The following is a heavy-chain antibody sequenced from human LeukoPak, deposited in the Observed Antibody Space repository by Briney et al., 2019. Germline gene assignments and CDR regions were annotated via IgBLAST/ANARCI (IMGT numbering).Heavy chain of an antibody. J-gene: IGHJ4*02. V-gene: IGHV3-23*01. CDR1: GFTFSSYG. D-gene: IGHD2-2*01. Sequence: GGSLRLSCAASGFTFSSYGMHWVRQAPGKGLEWVSTISAYSGSTLYADSVKGRFTISRDISKNTLYLQMSSLRAEDTAVYYCTKLKEYCSTSSCSLYYFDSWGQGTLVTVSS. CDR2: ISAYSGST. CDR3: TKLKEYCSTSSCSLYYFDS.